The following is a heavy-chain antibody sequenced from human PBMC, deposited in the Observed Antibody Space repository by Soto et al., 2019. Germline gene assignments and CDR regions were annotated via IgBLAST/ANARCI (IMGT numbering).Heavy chain of an antibody. D-gene: IGHD3-10*01. V-gene: IGHV3-53*01. CDR2: IYYNGTT. Sequence: VHLVESGGGLIQPGGSLRLSCAASGLTVGDNYMSWVCQAPGMGLEWVSAIYYNGTTYYADSVKGRFTISRDTSKNTLSLQMDSLRVEDTAVYYCVRPLSSGRNYGKDVWGQGTTATVSS. J-gene: IGHJ6*02. CDR3: VRPLSSGRNYGKDV. CDR1: GLTVGDNY.